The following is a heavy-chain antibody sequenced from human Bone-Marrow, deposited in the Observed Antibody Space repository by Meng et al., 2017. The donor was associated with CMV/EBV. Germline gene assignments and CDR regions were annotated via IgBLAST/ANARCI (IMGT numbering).Heavy chain of an antibody. Sequence: ASVKVSCKASGYTITSYDINWVRQATGQGLEWMGWMNPNSGNTGYAQKFQGRVTITRNTSISTAYMELSSLRSEDTAVYYCARGCWGTYDFWSGYPIRDYGMDVWRQGTTVTVSS. J-gene: IGHJ6*02. CDR1: GYTITSYD. V-gene: IGHV1-8*03. CDR3: ARGCWGTYDFWSGYPIRDYGMDV. CDR2: MNPNSGNT. D-gene: IGHD3-3*01.